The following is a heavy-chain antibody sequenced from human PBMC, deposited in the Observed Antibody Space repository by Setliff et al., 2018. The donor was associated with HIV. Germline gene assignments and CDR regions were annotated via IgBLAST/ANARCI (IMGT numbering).Heavy chain of an antibody. CDR2: IYYSGST. Sequence: SETLSLTCTVSGGSISSYYWSWIRQPPGKGLEWIGYIYYSGSTNYNPSLKSRVTISVDTSKNQFSLKLSSVTAADTAVYYCARGVYNSAWSLDYWGQGTLVTVSS. CDR3: ARGVYNSAWSLDY. D-gene: IGHD6-19*01. CDR1: GGSISSYY. V-gene: IGHV4-59*08. J-gene: IGHJ4*02.